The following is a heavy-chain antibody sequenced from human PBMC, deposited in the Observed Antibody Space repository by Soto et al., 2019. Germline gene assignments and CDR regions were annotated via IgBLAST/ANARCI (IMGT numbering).Heavy chain of an antibody. CDR3: TTANSIVANGFYYYYGMDV. V-gene: IGHV3-15*07. CDR2: IKSKTDGGTT. J-gene: IGHJ6*02. CDR1: GFTFSNAW. Sequence: PGGSLRLSCAASGFTFSNAWMNWVRQAPGKGLEWVGRIKSKTDGGTTDYTAPVKGRFTISRDDSKNTLYLQMNSLKTEDTAVYYCTTANSIVANGFYYYYGMDVWGQGTTVTVSS. D-gene: IGHD5-12*01.